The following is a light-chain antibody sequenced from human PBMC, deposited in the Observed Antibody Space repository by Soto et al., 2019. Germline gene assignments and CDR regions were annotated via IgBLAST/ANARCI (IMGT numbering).Light chain of an antibody. CDR2: DAS. J-gene: IGKJ4*01. CDR1: QSVGTY. Sequence: ENVLTQSPGTLSLSTGERATLSCRASQSVGTYLAWYQQKPGQAPRLLIFDASKRATGIPARFSGSGSGTEFTLTISGLQSEDFAVYFCQHYKTWPLAFGGGTKVDIK. CDR3: QHYKTWPLA. V-gene: IGKV3-11*01.